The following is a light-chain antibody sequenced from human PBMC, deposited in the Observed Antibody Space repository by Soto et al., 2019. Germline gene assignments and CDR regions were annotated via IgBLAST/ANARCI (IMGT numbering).Light chain of an antibody. J-gene: IGKJ1*01. V-gene: IGKV1-39*01. CDR1: RSISSY. Sequence: DIQMTQSPSSLSASVGDRVSITCRASRSISSYLNWYQQRPGKAPHLLIYAASSLQSGVPSRFSCSGSGTDFTLTISSLQPEDFASYYCQQSYETPCTFGQGTKVEIK. CDR2: AAS. CDR3: QQSYETPCT.